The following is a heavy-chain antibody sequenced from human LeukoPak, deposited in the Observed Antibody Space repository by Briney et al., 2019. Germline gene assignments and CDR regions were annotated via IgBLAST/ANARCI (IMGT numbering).Heavy chain of an antibody. CDR2: FDPEDGET. CDR3: ATGPYGPRGSVWFDP. D-gene: IGHD4-17*01. J-gene: IGHJ5*02. Sequence: ASVKVSCKVSGYTLTELSMHWVRQAPGKGLEWMGGFDPEDGETIYAQKFKGRVTMTEDTSTDTAYMELSSLRSEDTAVYYCATGPYGPRGSVWFDPWGQGTLVTVSS. CDR1: GYTLTELS. V-gene: IGHV1-24*01.